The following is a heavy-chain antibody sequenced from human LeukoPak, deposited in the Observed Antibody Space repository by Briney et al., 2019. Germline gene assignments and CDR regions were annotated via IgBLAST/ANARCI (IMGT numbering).Heavy chain of an antibody. CDR1: GGSISSYY. CDR3: ARHLGGYSSSWYYPEFDY. D-gene: IGHD6-13*01. CDR2: IYYSGST. Sequence: SETLSLTCTVSGGSISSYYWSWIRQPPGKGLEWIGYIYYSGSTNYNPSLKSRVTISADTSKNQFSLKLSSVTAADTAVYYCARHLGGYSSSWYYPEFDYWGQGTLVTVSS. V-gene: IGHV4-59*08. J-gene: IGHJ4*02.